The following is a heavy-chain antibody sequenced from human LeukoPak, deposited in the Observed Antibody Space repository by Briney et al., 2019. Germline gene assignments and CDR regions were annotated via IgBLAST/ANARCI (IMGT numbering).Heavy chain of an antibody. CDR2: INPNSGGT. V-gene: IGHV1-2*02. CDR1: GYTFTGYY. CDR3: VRDPSPTHYYGSGSYYKIFDY. J-gene: IGHJ4*02. D-gene: IGHD3-10*01. Sequence: ASVKVSCKASGYTFTGYYMHWVRQAPGQGLEWMGWINPNSGGTNYAQKFQGRVTMTRDTSISTAYMELSRLRSDDTAVYYCVRDPSPTHYYGSGSYYKIFDYWGQGTLVTVSS.